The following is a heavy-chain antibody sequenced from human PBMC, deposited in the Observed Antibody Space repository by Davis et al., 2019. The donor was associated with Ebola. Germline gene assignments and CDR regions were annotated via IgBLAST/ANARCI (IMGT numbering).Heavy chain of an antibody. Sequence: PSETLSPTCTVPGDSISSHYWTWVRQPPGKGLEWVSYIGPSGSINYSPSLKSRLTMSVDTSKNQISLHLTSVTAADTAVYYCARERKGDGYAGCDYWGQGTLVTVSS. CDR3: ARERKGDGYAGCDY. J-gene: IGHJ4*02. V-gene: IGHV4-59*11. D-gene: IGHD5-24*01. CDR1: GDSISSHY. CDR2: IGPSGSI.